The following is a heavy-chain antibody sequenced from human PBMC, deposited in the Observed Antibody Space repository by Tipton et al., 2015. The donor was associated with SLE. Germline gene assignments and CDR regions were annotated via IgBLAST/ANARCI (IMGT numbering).Heavy chain of an antibody. V-gene: IGHV4-34*01. Sequence: TLSLTCAVYGESFSGYYWNWIRQPPGQGLVWIGEITHGSTNYNPSLKSRVTISVDTSKNQFSLKVKSVTAADPAVYYCARISGSYGHEIDNWGQGTLVTVSS. CDR1: GESFSGYY. CDR3: ARISGSYGHEIDN. D-gene: IGHD3-10*01. CDR2: ITHGST. J-gene: IGHJ4*02.